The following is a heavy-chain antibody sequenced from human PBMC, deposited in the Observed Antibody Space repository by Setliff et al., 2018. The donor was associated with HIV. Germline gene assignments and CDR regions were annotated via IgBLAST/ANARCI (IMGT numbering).Heavy chain of an antibody. CDR1: GGTFSSYG. J-gene: IGHJ6*02. CDR3: ARAAEGYSGYDPDYYYYYGMDV. CDR2: TIPMSDIP. D-gene: IGHD5-12*01. V-gene: IGHV1-69*10. Sequence: SVKVSCKASGGTFSSYGISWVRQAPGQGLEWMGGTIPMSDIPNYAQNFQGRVTITADHSTTTTYMELSSLSSEDTAVYYCARAAEGYSGYDPDYYYYYGMDVWGQGTTVTVSS.